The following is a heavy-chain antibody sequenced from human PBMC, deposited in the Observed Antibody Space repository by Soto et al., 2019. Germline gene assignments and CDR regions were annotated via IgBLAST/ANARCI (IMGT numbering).Heavy chain of an antibody. CDR3: AREGYSSSSGYY. V-gene: IGHV3-33*08. CDR2: IWYDGSNK. CDR1: GFTFSDHA. J-gene: IGHJ4*02. Sequence: VQLLESGGGLVQPGGSLRLSCATSGFTFSDHAMHWVRQAPGEGLEWVAVIWYDGSNKYYADSVKGRFTISRDNSKNTLYLQMNSLRAEDTAVYYCAREGYSSSSGYYWGQGTLVTVSS. D-gene: IGHD6-6*01.